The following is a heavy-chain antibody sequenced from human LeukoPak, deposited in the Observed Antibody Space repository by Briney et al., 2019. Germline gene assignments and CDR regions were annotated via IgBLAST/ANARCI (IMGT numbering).Heavy chain of an antibody. CDR2: INHSGST. D-gene: IGHD5-24*01. V-gene: IGHV4-34*01. CDR1: GGSFSGYY. CDR3: ARGRDGYNFLNRGEYYYFDY. J-gene: IGHJ4*02. Sequence: SETLSLTCAVYGGSFSGYYWSWIRQPPGKGLEWIGEINHSGSTNYNPSLKSRVTISVDTSKNQFSLRLNSVTAADTAVYYCARGRDGYNFLNRGEYYYFDYWGQGTLVTVSS.